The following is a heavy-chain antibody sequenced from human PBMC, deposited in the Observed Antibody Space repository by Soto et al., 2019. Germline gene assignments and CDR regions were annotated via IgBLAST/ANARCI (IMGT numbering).Heavy chain of an antibody. V-gene: IGHV1-69*01. CDR1: GGTFSSYA. CDR2: IIPIFGTA. D-gene: IGHD2-2*01. Sequence: QVQLVQSGAEVKKPGSSVKVSCKASGGTFSSYAISWVRQAPGQGLEWMGGIIPIFGTANYAQKFQGRVTITADESTSTAYMELSSLRSEETAVYYCASPHDRRYCSSTSCRYGMDVWGQGTTVTVSS. J-gene: IGHJ6*02. CDR3: ASPHDRRYCSSTSCRYGMDV.